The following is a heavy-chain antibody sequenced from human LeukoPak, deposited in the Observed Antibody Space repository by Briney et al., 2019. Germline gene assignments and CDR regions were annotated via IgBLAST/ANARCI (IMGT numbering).Heavy chain of an antibody. V-gene: IGHV1-8*01. CDR1: GYTFTSYD. CDR2: MNPNSGNT. J-gene: IGHJ5*02. Sequence: ASVKVSCKASGYTFTSYDINWVRQATGQGLEWMGWMNPNSGNTGYAQKFQGRVTMTTDTSTSTAYMELRSLRSDDTAVYYCARTRYCSSTSCAPGWFDPWGQGTLVTVSS. D-gene: IGHD2-2*01. CDR3: ARTRYCSSTSCAPGWFDP.